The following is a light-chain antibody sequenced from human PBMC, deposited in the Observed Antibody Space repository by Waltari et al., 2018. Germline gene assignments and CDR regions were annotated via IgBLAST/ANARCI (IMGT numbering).Light chain of an antibody. J-gene: IGKJ2*01. V-gene: IGKV3-20*01. CDR2: GAS. CDR1: QSVTSSY. Sequence: EIVVTQSPGTLSLSPGERATLSCRASQSVTSSYLAWYQQKPGQAPRLLISGASSRATGIPDRFSGSGSGTDFSLTISRLEPEDFAVYYCQQYGSSPYTFGQGTKLEIK. CDR3: QQYGSSPYT.